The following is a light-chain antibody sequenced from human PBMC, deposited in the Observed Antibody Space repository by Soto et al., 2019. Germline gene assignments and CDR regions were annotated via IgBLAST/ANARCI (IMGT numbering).Light chain of an antibody. CDR3: QQYDSLLYT. CDR2: DAS. J-gene: IGKJ2*01. V-gene: IGKV1-33*01. CDR1: QDIRYF. Sequence: DIQMTQSPSSLSASVGDRVTLTCQASQDIRYFLNWYQQKPRKAPKLLIYDASNLEIGVPSRFSGGGSGTEFTFTITSLQPEDVATYYCQQYDSLLYTFGQGTKVEI.